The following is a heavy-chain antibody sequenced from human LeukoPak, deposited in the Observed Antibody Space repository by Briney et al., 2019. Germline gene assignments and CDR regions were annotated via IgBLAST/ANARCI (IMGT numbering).Heavy chain of an antibody. D-gene: IGHD2-15*01. CDR1: GYSFTGYY. J-gene: IGHJ6*03. CDR3: ARDTRADCSGGSCYPLYYYYYMDV. V-gene: IGHV1-2*06. CDR2: INPNSGGT. Sequence: GASVKVSCKASGYSFTGYYMHWVRQAPGQGLEWMGRINPNSGGTNYAQKFQGRVTMTRDTSISTAYMELTRLRSDDTAVYYCARDTRADCSGGSCYPLYYYYYMDVWGKGTTVTVSS.